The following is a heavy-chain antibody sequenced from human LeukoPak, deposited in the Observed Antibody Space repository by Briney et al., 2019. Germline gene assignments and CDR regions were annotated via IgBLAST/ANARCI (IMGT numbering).Heavy chain of an antibody. V-gene: IGHV4-59*01. J-gene: IGHJ3*02. Sequence: SETLSLTCTVSGGSISSYYWSWIRQPPGKGLEWIGSIYYSGNTIYNPSLKSRVNISVDTSKNQFSLKLTSVTTADTAVYYCAGEDYFDSSGYASWRFDIWGQGTMVTVSS. CDR1: GGSISSYY. CDR3: AGEDYFDSSGYASWRFDI. D-gene: IGHD3-22*01. CDR2: IYYSGNT.